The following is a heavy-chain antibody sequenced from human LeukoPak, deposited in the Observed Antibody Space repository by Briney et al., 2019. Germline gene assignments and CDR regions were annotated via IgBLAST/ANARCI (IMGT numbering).Heavy chain of an antibody. CDR1: GYDFSSFS. Sequence: AGSLRLSCMAIGYDFSSFSINWVRQGPGKRLEWVSSIGVRSNYIYYADSVRGRFRISRDDARDSLYLQMNSLRAEDTAVYYCVRLRRNSDTSGFYYYYDFWGQGTLVTVSS. J-gene: IGHJ4*02. CDR3: VRLRRNSDTSGFYYYYDF. CDR2: IGVRSNYI. D-gene: IGHD3-22*01. V-gene: IGHV3-21*01.